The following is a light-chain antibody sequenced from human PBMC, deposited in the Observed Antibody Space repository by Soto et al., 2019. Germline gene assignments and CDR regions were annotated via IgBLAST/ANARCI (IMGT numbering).Light chain of an antibody. CDR2: DAS. J-gene: IGKJ4*01. CDR1: QSVSSY. CDR3: QHRSNWLA. Sequence: EILFTQSPATLSLSPGERGTLSCRASQSVSSYLAWYQQKPGQAPRLLIYDASNRATGIPARLSGSGSGTDFTLTITSLEPEDFAVYYCQHRSNWLAFGGGTKVDI. V-gene: IGKV3-11*01.